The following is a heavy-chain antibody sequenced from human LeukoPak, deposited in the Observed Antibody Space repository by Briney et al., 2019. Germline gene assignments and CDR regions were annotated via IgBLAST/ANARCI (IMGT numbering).Heavy chain of an antibody. CDR3: ARGSLWLRNYFDY. D-gene: IGHD5-12*01. Sequence: SETLSLTCTVSGGSISSSSYYWSWIRQPAGKGLEWIGRIYTSGSTNYNPSLKSRVTISVDTSKNQFSLKLSSVTAADTAVYYCARGSLWLRNYFDYWGQGTLVTVSS. CDR1: GGSISSSSYY. V-gene: IGHV4-61*02. J-gene: IGHJ4*02. CDR2: IYTSGST.